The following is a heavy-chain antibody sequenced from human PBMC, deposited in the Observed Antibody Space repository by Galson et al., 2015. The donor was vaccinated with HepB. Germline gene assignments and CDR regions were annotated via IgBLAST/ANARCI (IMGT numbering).Heavy chain of an antibody. V-gene: IGHV3-30*15. D-gene: IGHD2-21*01. CDR3: AKDIPKLKFLYGMDV. Sequence: SLRLSCAASGFTFRKYPMNWVRQAPGKGLEYVSVISHNDSHTFHAEHVKGRFTISRDNSKTTLYLQMSSLSAEDTAVYYCAKDIPKLKFLYGMDVWGQGTTVTVSS. CDR1: GFTFRKYP. CDR2: ISHNDSHT. J-gene: IGHJ6*02.